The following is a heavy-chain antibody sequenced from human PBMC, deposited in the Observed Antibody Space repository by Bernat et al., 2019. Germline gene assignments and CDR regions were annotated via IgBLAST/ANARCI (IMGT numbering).Heavy chain of an antibody. D-gene: IGHD3-10*01. J-gene: IGHJ4*02. Sequence: EVQLLESGGGLVQPGGSLRLSCAASGFIFSSYAMSWVRQAPGKGLEWVSGISGRGSSTYYADSMKGRFTISRDNSKNTLYLQMNSLRAEDTAVYYCEKDLAYGSGNYFDYWGQGTLVTVSS. CDR3: EKDLAYGSGNYFDY. CDR2: ISGRGSST. V-gene: IGHV3-23*01. CDR1: GFIFSSYA.